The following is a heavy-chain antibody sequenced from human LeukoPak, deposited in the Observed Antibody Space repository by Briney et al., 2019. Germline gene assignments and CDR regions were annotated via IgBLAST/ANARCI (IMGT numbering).Heavy chain of an antibody. V-gene: IGHV3-23*01. J-gene: IGHJ3*02. Sequence: AGGSLRLSCAASGFTFSSYAMSWVRQAPGKGLEWVSAISGSGGSTYYADSVKGRFTISRDNSKNTLYLQMNSLRAEDTAVYYCAKGVSAQYYYDSSGYAHAFDIWGQGTMVTVSS. D-gene: IGHD3-22*01. CDR3: AKGVSAQYYYDSSGYAHAFDI. CDR2: ISGSGGST. CDR1: GFTFSSYA.